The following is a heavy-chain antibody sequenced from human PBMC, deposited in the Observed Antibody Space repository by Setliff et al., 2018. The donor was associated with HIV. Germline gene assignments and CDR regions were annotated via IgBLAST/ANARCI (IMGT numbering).Heavy chain of an antibody. V-gene: IGHV1-69*13. CDR3: ATNREQLTMTYYDYYMDV. J-gene: IGHJ6*03. Sequence: SVKVSCKASGGTFSSYAISWVRRAPGQGPEWMGAIIPIFGTTKYAQRFQGRVTITADASTSTAYMELSSLRSEDTAVYYCATNREQLTMTYYDYYMDVWGKGTTVTVSS. CDR2: IIPIFGTT. CDR1: GGTFSSYA. D-gene: IGHD6-13*01.